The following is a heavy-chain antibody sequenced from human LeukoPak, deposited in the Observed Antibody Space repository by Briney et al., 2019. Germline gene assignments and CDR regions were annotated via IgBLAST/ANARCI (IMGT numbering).Heavy chain of an antibody. Sequence: GESLKISCKTSGYIFTTHWLGWVRQMPGKGLEWMGLIIPGDSDTKYSPSFQGQVTISADKSISTAYLQWSSLKASDTAMYYCATYFAGAETFDIWGQGTMVTVSS. V-gene: IGHV5-51*01. CDR2: IIPGDSDT. J-gene: IGHJ3*02. D-gene: IGHD3-16*01. CDR1: GYIFTTHW. CDR3: ATYFAGAETFDI.